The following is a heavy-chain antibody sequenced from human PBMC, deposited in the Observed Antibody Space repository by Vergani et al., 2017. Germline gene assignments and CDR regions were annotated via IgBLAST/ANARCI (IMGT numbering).Heavy chain of an antibody. CDR2: ISGSGGST. Sequence: VQLVESGGGLVKPGGSLRLSCAASGFTFSSYAMSWVRQAPGKGLEWVSAISGSGGSTYYADSVKGRFTISRDNSKNTLYLQMNSLRAEDTAVYYCAKGRYDILTGYYTFFDYWGQGTLVTVSS. J-gene: IGHJ4*02. CDR1: GFTFSSYA. CDR3: AKGRYDILTGYYTFFDY. D-gene: IGHD3-9*01. V-gene: IGHV3-23*04.